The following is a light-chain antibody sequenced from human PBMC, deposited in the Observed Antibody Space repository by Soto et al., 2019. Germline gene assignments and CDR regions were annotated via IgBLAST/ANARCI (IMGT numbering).Light chain of an antibody. CDR3: QQYNTWPIT. Sequence: EVLMTQSPDTLYVSPGERVTLSCRASQSVSDKLAWYQQKPGQGPRLLVYRASTRTLGIPARFSGSESGTEFTLTISSLQSEDFAIYYCQQYNTWPITFGQGTRWRL. J-gene: IGKJ5*01. CDR1: QSVSDK. V-gene: IGKV3-15*01. CDR2: RAS.